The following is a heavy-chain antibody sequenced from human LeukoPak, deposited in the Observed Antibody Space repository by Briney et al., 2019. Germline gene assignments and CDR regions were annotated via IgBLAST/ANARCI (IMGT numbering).Heavy chain of an antibody. CDR1: GYTFTSYY. D-gene: IGHD3-16*01. CDR2: INPSGGST. V-gene: IGHV1-46*01. CDR3: ARDLGEFPFDY. Sequence: ASVTVSCKASGYTFTSYYMHWVRQAPGQGLEWMGIINPSGGSTSYAQKFQGRVTMTRDTSTSTVYMDLRSLTSEDTAVYYCARDLGEFPFDYWGQGTLVTVSS. J-gene: IGHJ4*02.